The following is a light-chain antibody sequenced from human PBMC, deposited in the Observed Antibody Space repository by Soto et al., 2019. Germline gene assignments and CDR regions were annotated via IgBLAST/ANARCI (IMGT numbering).Light chain of an antibody. CDR2: EVS. CDR3: SSYTSTSSYV. CDR1: SSDIGDYNY. V-gene: IGLV2-14*01. J-gene: IGLJ1*01. Sequence: QSALTQPRSVSGSPGQSVTISCTGTSSDIGDYNYVSWYQQHPGKAPKLMIYEVSNRPSGISNRFSGSKSGNTASLTISGLQADDEADYYCSSYTSTSSYVFGTGTKLTVL.